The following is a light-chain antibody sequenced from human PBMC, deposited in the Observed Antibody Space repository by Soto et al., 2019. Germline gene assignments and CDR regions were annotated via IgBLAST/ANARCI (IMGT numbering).Light chain of an antibody. CDR2: VAS. V-gene: IGKV1-33*01. CDR3: QQYDDLPIT. J-gene: IGKJ5*01. CDR1: QDISNF. Sequence: DIDMTQSPSSLSASVGDRVTITCQASQDISNFLNWYQQKPGTAPKLLIYVASKLETGVPSRFSGSGSGTYFTLTINSLQPEDFATYYCQQYDDLPITFGQGTRLEIK.